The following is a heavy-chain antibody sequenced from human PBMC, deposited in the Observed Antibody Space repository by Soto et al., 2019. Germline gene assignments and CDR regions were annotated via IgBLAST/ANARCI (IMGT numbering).Heavy chain of an antibody. Sequence: EVQLVESGGGLVKPGGSLRLSCAASGFTFSTYSMNWVRQAPGKGLEWASSISSNSSYIYYADSMKGRFTISRDNAKNSLYLQMKSLRAEDTAVYYCARVRSGYDSSPLFDFWGQGTLVTVSS. CDR1: GFTFSTYS. V-gene: IGHV3-21*01. D-gene: IGHD5-12*01. CDR2: ISSNSSYI. CDR3: ARVRSGYDSSPLFDF. J-gene: IGHJ4*02.